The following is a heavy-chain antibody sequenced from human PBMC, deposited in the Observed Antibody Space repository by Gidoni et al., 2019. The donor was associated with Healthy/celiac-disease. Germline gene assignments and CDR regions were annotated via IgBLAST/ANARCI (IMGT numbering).Heavy chain of an antibody. J-gene: IGHJ5*01. Sequence: EVQLVESGGGLVQPGGSLRLSCAASGFIFSTYWMSWVRQGPGKGLEWVANIKEDGSERYYVDFVKGRFTISRDNAKNSLYLQMNSLRADDTAVYYCARGGNRFVYWGQGTLVTVSS. CDR3: ARGGNRFVY. V-gene: IGHV3-7*04. CDR1: GFIFSTYW. CDR2: IKEDGSER.